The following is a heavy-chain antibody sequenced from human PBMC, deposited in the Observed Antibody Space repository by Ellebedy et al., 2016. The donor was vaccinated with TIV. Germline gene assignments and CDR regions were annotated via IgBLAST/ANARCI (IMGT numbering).Heavy chain of an antibody. CDR3: ARVLRATSGMDV. V-gene: IGHV1-2*02. CDR1: GYTFTDYY. J-gene: IGHJ6*02. CDR2: ISPYTGNV. D-gene: IGHD4/OR15-4a*01. Sequence: ASVKVSCKASGYTFTDYYVHWVRQAPGQGLDWMGWISPYTGNVNYGQRFQGRVTMTRDTSVNTAYMELSRLQSDDTAVYYCARVLRATSGMDVWGQGTTVIVS.